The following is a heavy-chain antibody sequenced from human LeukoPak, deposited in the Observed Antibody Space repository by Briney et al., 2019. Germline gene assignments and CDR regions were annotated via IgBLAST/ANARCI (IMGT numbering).Heavy chain of an antibody. CDR3: ARVGYSYGETFDY. CDR1: GGSISSGGHS. CDR2: IYHSGST. V-gene: IGHV4-30-2*01. D-gene: IGHD5-18*01. Sequence: PSATLSLTCAVSGGSISSGGHSWSWIRQPPGKRLEWIGYIYHSGSTYYNPSLKSRVTISVDRSKNQFSLKLSSVTAADTAVYYCARVGYSYGETFDYWGQGTLVTVSS. J-gene: IGHJ4*02.